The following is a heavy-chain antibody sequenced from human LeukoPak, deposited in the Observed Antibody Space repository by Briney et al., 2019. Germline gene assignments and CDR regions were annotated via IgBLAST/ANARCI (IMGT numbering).Heavy chain of an antibody. V-gene: IGHV3-48*02. CDR3: AKGGAYYYDSSAYYRD. D-gene: IGHD3-22*01. J-gene: IGHJ4*02. Sequence: PGGSLRLSCAASGFTFSSYNMNWVRQAPGKGLEWVSFIGSRSSTIYYADSVKGRFTISRDNAKNSLYLQMNSLRDEDTAVYYCAKGGAYYYDSSAYYRDWGQGTLVTVSS. CDR2: IGSRSSTI. CDR1: GFTFSSYN.